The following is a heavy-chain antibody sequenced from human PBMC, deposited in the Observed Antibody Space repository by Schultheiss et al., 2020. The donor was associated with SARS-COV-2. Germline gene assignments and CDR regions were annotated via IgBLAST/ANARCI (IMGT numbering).Heavy chain of an antibody. Sequence: ASVKVSCKASGYTFTSYGISWVRQAPGQGLEWMGWISAYNGNTNYAQKLQGRVTMTTDTSTSTAYMELRSLRSDDTAVYYCARGGDSVSRDYYYYYGMDVWGQGTTVTVSS. J-gene: IGHJ6*02. CDR2: ISAYNGNT. CDR1: GYTFTSYG. CDR3: ARGGDSVSRDYYYYYGMDV. D-gene: IGHD3-16*01. V-gene: IGHV1-18*01.